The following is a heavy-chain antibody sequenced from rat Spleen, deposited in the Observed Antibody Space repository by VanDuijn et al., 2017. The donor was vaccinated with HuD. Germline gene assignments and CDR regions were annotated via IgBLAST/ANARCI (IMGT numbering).Heavy chain of an antibody. Sequence: QVQLKESGPGLVQPSQTLSLTCTVSGFSLTSYGVSWVRQPPGKGLEWMGGIWGDGSTNYNSALKSRLSISRDTSKSQVFLKMNSLQTDDTAIYFCTLNWALWGQGVLVTVSS. CDR2: IWGDGST. CDR3: TLNWAL. CDR1: GFSLTSYG. V-gene: IGHV2-13*01. D-gene: IGHD5-1*01. J-gene: IGHJ2*01.